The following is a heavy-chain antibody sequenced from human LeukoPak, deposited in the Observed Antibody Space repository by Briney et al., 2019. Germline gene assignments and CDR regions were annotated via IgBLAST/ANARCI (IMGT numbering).Heavy chain of an antibody. CDR2: IYPGDSDT. CDR3: ATTTGPYSGRYGYYGMDV. J-gene: IGHJ6*02. V-gene: IGHV5-51*01. D-gene: IGHD1-26*01. CDR1: GYSFTSYW. Sequence: GESLKISCKGSGYSFTSYWIGWVRQMPGKGLEWMGIIYPGDSDTRYSPSFQGQVTISADKSISTAYLQWSSLKASDTAMYYCATTTGPYSGRYGYYGMDVWGQGTTVTVSS.